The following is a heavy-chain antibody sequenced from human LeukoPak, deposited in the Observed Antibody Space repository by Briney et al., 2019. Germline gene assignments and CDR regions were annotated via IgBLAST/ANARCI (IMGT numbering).Heavy chain of an antibody. CDR1: GYTLTELS. Sequence: ASVKVSCKVSGYTLTELSMHWVRQAPGKGLEWMGGFDPEDGETIYAQKFQGRVTMTEDTSTDTAYMELSSLRSEDTAVYYCATGDRSGYYRAQDYWGQGTLVTVSS. D-gene: IGHD3-22*01. J-gene: IGHJ4*02. CDR2: FDPEDGET. V-gene: IGHV1-24*01. CDR3: ATGDRSGYYRAQDY.